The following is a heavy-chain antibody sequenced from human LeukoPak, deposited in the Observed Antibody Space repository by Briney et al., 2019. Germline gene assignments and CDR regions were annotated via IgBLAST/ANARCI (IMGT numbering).Heavy chain of an antibody. CDR2: INAGNGNT. Sequence: ASVKVSCKASGYTFTSYAMHWVRQAPGQRLEWMGWINAGNGNTKYSQKFQGRVTITRDTSASTAYMELSSLRSEDTAVYYCARDASSSWYPYYFDCWGQGTLVTVSS. CDR1: GYTFTSYA. D-gene: IGHD6-13*01. CDR3: ARDASSSWYPYYFDC. V-gene: IGHV1-3*01. J-gene: IGHJ4*02.